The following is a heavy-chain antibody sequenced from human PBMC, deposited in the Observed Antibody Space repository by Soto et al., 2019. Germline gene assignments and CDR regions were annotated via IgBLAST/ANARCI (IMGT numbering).Heavy chain of an antibody. V-gene: IGHV1-69*13. D-gene: IGHD3-10*01. J-gene: IGHJ4*02. CDR3: ARAAGSGSYYYFDY. CDR1: GCTFSSYS. Sequence: SVKVSCKASGCTFSSYSISWVRQAPGQGLEWMGGIIPIFGTANYAQKFQGRVTITADESTSTAYMELSSLRSEDTAVYYCARAAGSGSYYYFDYWGQGTLVTVSS. CDR2: IIPIFGTA.